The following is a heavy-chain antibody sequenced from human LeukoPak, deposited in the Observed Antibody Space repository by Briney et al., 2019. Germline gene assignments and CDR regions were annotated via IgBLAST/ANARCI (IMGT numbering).Heavy chain of an antibody. D-gene: IGHD5-18*01. CDR2: IYYSGST. Sequence: PSETLSLTCTVSGGSISSSSYYWGWIRQPPGKGLEWIGSIYYSGSTYYNPSLKSRVTISVDTSKNQFSLKLSSVTAADTAVYYCVRGYSYGYLFDYWGQGTLVTVSS. V-gene: IGHV4-39*01. CDR3: VRGYSYGYLFDY. CDR1: GGSISSSSYY. J-gene: IGHJ4*02.